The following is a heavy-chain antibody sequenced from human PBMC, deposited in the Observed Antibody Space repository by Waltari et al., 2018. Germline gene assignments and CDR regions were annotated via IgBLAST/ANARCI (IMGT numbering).Heavy chain of an antibody. Sequence: EVQVVEAGGGLVQPGGSLRLSCAASGFTFSNYEFNGVRQAPGKVLEWVSYIDNSGSTVYSADSVKGRFTISRDNAKNSLYLEMNSLRAEDTAVYYCARPSTEYYYYYYYMDVWGKGTTVTVS. CDR3: ARPSTEYYYYYYYMDV. J-gene: IGHJ6*03. V-gene: IGHV3-48*03. CDR2: IDNSGSTV. CDR1: GFTFSNYE.